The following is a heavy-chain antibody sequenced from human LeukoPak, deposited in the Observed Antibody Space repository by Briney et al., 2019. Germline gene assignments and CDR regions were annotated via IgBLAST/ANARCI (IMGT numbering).Heavy chain of an antibody. CDR2: ISSSSSYI. Sequence: GGSLRLSCAASGFTFSRYSLNWVRQAPGKGLEWVSSISSSSSYIYCADSVKGRFTISRDNAKNSLYLQMNSLRAEDTAVYYCARDGRSRRVDYWGQGTLVTVSS. J-gene: IGHJ4*02. CDR1: GFTFSRYS. CDR3: ARDGRSRRVDY. V-gene: IGHV3-21*01. D-gene: IGHD6-13*01.